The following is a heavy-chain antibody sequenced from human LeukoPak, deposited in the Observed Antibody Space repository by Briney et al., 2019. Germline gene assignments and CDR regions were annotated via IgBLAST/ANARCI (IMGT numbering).Heavy chain of an antibody. J-gene: IGHJ4*02. CDR2: ISSNGGST. CDR1: GFTFSSYA. CDR3: ARERKYDSNFDY. Sequence: AGGSLRLSCAASGFTFSSYAMHWVRQAPGKGLEYVSAISSNGGSTYYANSVKGRFTVSRDNAKNTLYLQMNSLRAEDTAVYYCARERKYDSNFDYWGQGTLVTVSS. V-gene: IGHV3-64*01. D-gene: IGHD1-1*01.